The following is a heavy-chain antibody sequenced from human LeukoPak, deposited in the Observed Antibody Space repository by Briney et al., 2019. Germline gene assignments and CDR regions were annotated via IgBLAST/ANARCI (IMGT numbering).Heavy chain of an antibody. CDR2: INHSGST. CDR3: ARYGKYSGYDFFDH. V-gene: IGHV4-34*01. J-gene: IGHJ4*02. Sequence: PSETLSLTCAVYGGSFSGYYWSWIRQPPGKGLEWIGEINHSGSTNYNPSLKSRVTISVDTSKNQFSLKLSSVTAADTAVYYCARYGKYSGYDFFDHWGQGTLVTVSS. D-gene: IGHD5-12*01. CDR1: GGSFSGYY.